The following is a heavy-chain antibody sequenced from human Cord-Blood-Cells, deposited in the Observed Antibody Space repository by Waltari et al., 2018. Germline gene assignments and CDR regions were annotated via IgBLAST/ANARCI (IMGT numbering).Heavy chain of an antibody. CDR2: INAGNGNT. J-gene: IGHJ3*02. V-gene: IGHV1-3*01. CDR1: GYTFTSYA. D-gene: IGHD1-1*01. CDR3: ARGRSWNDVAFDI. Sequence: QVPLVQSGAEVKKPGASVKVSCKASGYTFTSYAMHWVRQAPGQRLEWMGWINAGNGNTKYSQKFQGRVTITRDTSASTAYMELSSLRSEDTAVYYCARGRSWNDVAFDIWGQGTMVTVSS.